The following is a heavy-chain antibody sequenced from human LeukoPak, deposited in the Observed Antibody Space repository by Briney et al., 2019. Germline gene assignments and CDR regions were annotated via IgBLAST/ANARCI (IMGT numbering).Heavy chain of an antibody. CDR1: GFPFDDYT. V-gene: IGHV3-43*01. CDR2: ISWDGGST. CDR3: ARKRGYSYGPFDY. Sequence: GGSLRLSCAASGFPFDDYTMHWVRQAPGKGLEWVSLISWDGGSTYYADSVKGRFTVSRDNSRNSLYLQMNSLRAEDTAVYYCARKRGYSYGPFDYWGQGTLVTVSS. J-gene: IGHJ4*02. D-gene: IGHD5-18*01.